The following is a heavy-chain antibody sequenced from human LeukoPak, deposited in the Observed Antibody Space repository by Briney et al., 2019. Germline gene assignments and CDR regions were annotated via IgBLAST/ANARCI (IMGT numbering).Heavy chain of an antibody. Sequence: GSLRLSCAASGFILSNYWMNWVRQPPGKGLEWIGEINHSGSTNYNPSLKSRVTISVDTSKNQFSLKLSSVTAADTAVYYCARFVVVPAAISDYYYYMDVWGKGTTVTVSS. V-gene: IGHV4-34*01. CDR2: INHSGST. D-gene: IGHD2-2*01. CDR1: GFILSNYW. CDR3: ARFVVVPAAISDYYYYMDV. J-gene: IGHJ6*03.